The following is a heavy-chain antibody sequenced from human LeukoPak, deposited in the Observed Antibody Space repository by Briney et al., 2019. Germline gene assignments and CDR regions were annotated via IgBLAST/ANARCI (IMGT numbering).Heavy chain of an antibody. Sequence: SRTLSLTRTVSGGSLSSISYYVGWLRQPPGKGPEWIGSIYYRGSTYYHPSLKCRATISVDTSNNHSTLKTSSATAAETAVYYCARQENIGGFDPWGQGTLVTVSS. D-gene: IGHD2/OR15-2a*01. J-gene: IGHJ5*02. V-gene: IGHV4-39*01. CDR1: GGSLSSISYY. CDR2: IYYRGST. CDR3: ARQENIGGFDP.